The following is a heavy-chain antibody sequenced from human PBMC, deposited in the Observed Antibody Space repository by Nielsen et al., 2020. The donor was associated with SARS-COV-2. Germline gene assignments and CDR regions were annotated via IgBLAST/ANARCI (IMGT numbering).Heavy chain of an antibody. J-gene: IGHJ4*02. CDR2: IWYDGSKQ. V-gene: IGHV3-33*01. D-gene: IGHD3-22*01. CDR1: GFTFSTYG. CDR3: ARGIIAHSSGFYFNY. Sequence: GGSLRLSCAASGFTFSTYGIHWVRQAPGKGLEWVALIWYDGSKQFYANSMKGRFTTSRDNSKNTLYLQMNSLRAEDTAAYCCARGIIAHSSGFYFNYWGQGTLVTVSS.